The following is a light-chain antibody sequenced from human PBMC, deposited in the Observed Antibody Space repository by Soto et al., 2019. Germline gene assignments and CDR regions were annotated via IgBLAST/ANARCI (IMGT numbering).Light chain of an antibody. J-gene: IGLJ1*01. Sequence: QSVLTQPPSVSGAPGQRVTISCTGRSSNIGAGYDVHWYQQLPGTAPKLLIYGNSNRPSGVPDRFSGSKSGTSASLAITGLQAEDEADYYGQSYDSSLSGSYVFGTGTKLTVL. V-gene: IGLV1-40*01. CDR2: GNS. CDR3: QSYDSSLSGSYV. CDR1: SSNIGAGYD.